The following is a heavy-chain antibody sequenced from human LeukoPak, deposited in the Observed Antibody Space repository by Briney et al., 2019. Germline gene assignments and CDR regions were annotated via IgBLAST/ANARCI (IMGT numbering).Heavy chain of an antibody. J-gene: IGHJ4*02. V-gene: IGHV3-43*02. Sequence: PGGSLRLSCVVSGINFADYAMHWVRQPPGKXLEWVSLISADGGSTFSADSVKGRFSISRDNSKNSLYLQMNSLRSEDTAMYYCAKESGKFDYWGQGTLVAVSS. CDR3: AKESGKFDY. CDR2: ISADGGST. CDR1: GINFADYA.